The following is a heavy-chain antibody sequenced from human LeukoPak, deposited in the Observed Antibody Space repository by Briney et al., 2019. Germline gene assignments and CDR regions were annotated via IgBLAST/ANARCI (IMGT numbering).Heavy chain of an antibody. CDR3: ARDQWLPRY. D-gene: IGHD6-19*01. CDR2: IYYGGST. J-gene: IGHJ4*02. Sequence: SETLSLTCTVSGGSISSYYWSWIRQPPGKGLEWIGNIYYGGSTDYILSLKSRVTISVDTSKNQFSLKLSSVTAADTAVYYCARDQWLPRYWGQGTLVTVSS. V-gene: IGHV4-59*01. CDR1: GGSISSYY.